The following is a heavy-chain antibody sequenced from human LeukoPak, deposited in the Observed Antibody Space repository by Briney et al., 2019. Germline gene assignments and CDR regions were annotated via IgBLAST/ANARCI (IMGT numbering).Heavy chain of an antibody. CDR2: LYHSGST. CDR3: ARPAATGYYFDY. V-gene: IGHV4-38-2*01. J-gene: IGHJ4*02. D-gene: IGHD2-15*01. Sequence: PSETLSLTWSLSGYSISTGYYWCWIRQPPGKGLEWVGSLYHSGSTYYNPSLKSRVTISVDTSKNQFTLKLSSVTAADTAVYYCARPAATGYYFDYWGQGTLVTVSS. CDR1: GYSISTGYY.